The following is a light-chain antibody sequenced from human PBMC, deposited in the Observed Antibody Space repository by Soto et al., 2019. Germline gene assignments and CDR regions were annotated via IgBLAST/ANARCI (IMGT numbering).Light chain of an antibody. Sequence: QSALTQPASVSGSPGQSITISCTGTSSDVGDYNYVSWYQQHPGKAPKLMIYEVSNRPSGVSNRFSGSKSGNTASLTISGLQAEDEADYYCSAYTSSTSYVFGTGTKVTVL. J-gene: IGLJ1*01. CDR2: EVS. CDR1: SSDVGDYNY. CDR3: SAYTSSTSYV. V-gene: IGLV2-14*01.